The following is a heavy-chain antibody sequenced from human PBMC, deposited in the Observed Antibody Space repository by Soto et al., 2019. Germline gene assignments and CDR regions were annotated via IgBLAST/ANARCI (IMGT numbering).Heavy chain of an antibody. CDR1: GGSFSGYY. Sequence: SETLSLTCAVYGGSFSGYYWSWIRQPPGKGLEWIGEINHSGSTNYNPSLKSRVTISVDTSKNQFSLKLSSVTAADTAVYYCASRGVIAAAPFYWGQGTLVTVSS. CDR2: INHSGST. V-gene: IGHV4-34*01. D-gene: IGHD6-13*01. CDR3: ASRGVIAAAPFY. J-gene: IGHJ4*02.